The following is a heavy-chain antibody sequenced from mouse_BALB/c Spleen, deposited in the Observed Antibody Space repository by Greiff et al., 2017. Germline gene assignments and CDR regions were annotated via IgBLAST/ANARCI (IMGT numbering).Heavy chain of an antibody. V-gene: IGHV3-6*02. CDR2: ISYDGSN. Sequence: DVQLQESGPGLVKPSQSLSLTCSVTGYSITSGYYWNWIRQFPGNKLEWMGYISYDGSNNYNPSLKNRISITRDTSKNQFFLKLNSVTTEDTATYYCARGSSYGFAYWGQGTLVTVSA. CDR3: ARGSSYGFAY. CDR1: GYSITSGYY. J-gene: IGHJ3*01. D-gene: IGHD1-1*01.